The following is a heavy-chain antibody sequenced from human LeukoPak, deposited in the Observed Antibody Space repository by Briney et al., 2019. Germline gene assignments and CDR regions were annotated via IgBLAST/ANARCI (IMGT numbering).Heavy chain of an antibody. Sequence: SETLSLTCAVYGGSFSGYYWSWIRQPPGKGLEWIGEINHSGSTNYNPSLKSRVTISVDTSKNQFSLKLSSVTAADTAVYYCARGFTYYYDSSGYPIDAFDIWGQGTMVTVSS. CDR2: INHSGST. D-gene: IGHD3-22*01. J-gene: IGHJ3*02. CDR1: GGSFSGYY. CDR3: ARGFTYYYDSSGYPIDAFDI. V-gene: IGHV4-34*01.